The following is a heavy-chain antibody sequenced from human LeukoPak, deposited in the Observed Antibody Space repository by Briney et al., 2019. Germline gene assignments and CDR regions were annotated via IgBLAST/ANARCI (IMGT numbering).Heavy chain of an antibody. Sequence: PSETLSLTCTVSGGSISSSSYYWGWIRQPPGKGLEWIGSIYYSGSTYYNPSLKSRVTISVDTSKNQFSLKLSSVTAADTAVYYCAKDTLPESDSSSPDWGQGTLVTVSS. J-gene: IGHJ4*02. V-gene: IGHV4-39*07. CDR3: AKDTLPESDSSSPD. D-gene: IGHD6-6*01. CDR1: GGSISSSSYY. CDR2: IYYSGST.